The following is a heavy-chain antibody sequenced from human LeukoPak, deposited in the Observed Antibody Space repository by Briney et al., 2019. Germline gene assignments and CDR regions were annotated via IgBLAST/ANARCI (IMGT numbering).Heavy chain of an antibody. Sequence: SETLSLTCAVYGGSFSWYYGSWIRQPPGKGLEWIGEINHSGSTNYNPSLTSRVTISVVTSKNQFSLKLSSVAAADTAVYFCARELERDTYGYGYYYYYYGMDVWGQGTTVTVSS. CDR3: ARELERDTYGYGYYYYYYGMDV. D-gene: IGHD5-18*01. CDR2: INHSGST. V-gene: IGHV4-34*01. J-gene: IGHJ6*02. CDR1: GGSFSWYY.